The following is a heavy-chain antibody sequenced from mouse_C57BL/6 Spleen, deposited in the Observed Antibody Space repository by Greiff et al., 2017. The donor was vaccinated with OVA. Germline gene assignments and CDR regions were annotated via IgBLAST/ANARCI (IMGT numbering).Heavy chain of an antibody. CDR3: ARGGTTVVAHWYFDV. CDR1: GFSLTSYG. V-gene: IGHV2-2*01. CDR2: IWRGGST. Sequence: QVQLKESGPGLVQPSPSLSITCTASGFSLTSYGVHWVRQSPGKGLEWLGVIWRGGSTDYNAAFISSLSISKDNSKCQGFFKMNRRKADDTAIYYGARGGTTVVAHWYFDVWGTGTTVTVSS. J-gene: IGHJ1*03. D-gene: IGHD1-1*01.